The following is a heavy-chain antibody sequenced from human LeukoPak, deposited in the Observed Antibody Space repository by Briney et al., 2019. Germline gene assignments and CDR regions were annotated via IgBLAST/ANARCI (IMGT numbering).Heavy chain of an antibody. J-gene: IGHJ4*02. V-gene: IGHV4-59*01. CDR2: IYYSGST. CDR3: ARATFDYAFDY. CDR1: GGSISRYY. D-gene: IGHD4-17*01. Sequence: TSETLSLTCTVSGGSISRYYWRWLRQPPGKGLEWIGYIYYSGSTNSNPSLTSRVTISVDTSKNQFSLKLSSVTAADTAVYYCARATFDYAFDYWGQGTLVTVSS.